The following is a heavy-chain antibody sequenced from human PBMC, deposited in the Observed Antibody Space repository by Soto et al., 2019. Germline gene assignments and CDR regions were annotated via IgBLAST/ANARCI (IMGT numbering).Heavy chain of an antibody. Sequence: PGGSLRLSCAASGFTVSSNYRSWVRQAPGKGLEWVSVIYSGGSTYYADSVKGGFTISRDNSKNTLYLQMNSLRAEDTAVYYCARDSLWSNYILAYWGQGTLVTVSS. V-gene: IGHV3-66*01. CDR2: IYSGGST. D-gene: IGHD4-4*01. J-gene: IGHJ4*02. CDR3: ARDSLWSNYILAY. CDR1: GFTVSSNY.